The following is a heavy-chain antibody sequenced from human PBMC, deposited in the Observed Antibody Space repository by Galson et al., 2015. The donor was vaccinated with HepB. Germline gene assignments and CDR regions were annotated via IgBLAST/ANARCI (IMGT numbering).Heavy chain of an antibody. CDR1: GFTVSSNY. D-gene: IGHD3-3*01. J-gene: IGHJ3*02. CDR2: IYSGGST. Sequence: SLRLSCAASGFTVSSNYMSWVRQAPGKGLEWVSVIYSGGSTYYADSAKGRCTISRDNSNNTLYLQMNSLRAEDTAVYYCARIHTYYDFWSGSDAFDNWGQGTMVTVSS. CDR3: ARIHTYYDFWSGSDAFDN. V-gene: IGHV3-53*01.